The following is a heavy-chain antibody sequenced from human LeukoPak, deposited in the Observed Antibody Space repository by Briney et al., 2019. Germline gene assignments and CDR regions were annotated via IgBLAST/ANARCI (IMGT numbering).Heavy chain of an antibody. J-gene: IGHJ5*02. Sequence: PGGSLRLSCAASGFTFSSYGMNWVRQAPGKGLEWVSAISGSGGSTYYADSVKGRFTISRDNSKNTLYLQMNSLRAEDTAVYYCAKDPHPYSSSWSWFDPWGQGTLVTVSS. CDR2: ISGSGGST. CDR3: AKDPHPYSSSWSWFDP. CDR1: GFTFSSYG. D-gene: IGHD6-13*01. V-gene: IGHV3-23*01.